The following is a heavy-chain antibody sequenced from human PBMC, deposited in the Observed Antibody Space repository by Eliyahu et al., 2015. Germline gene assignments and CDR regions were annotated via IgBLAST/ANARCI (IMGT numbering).Heavy chain of an antibody. V-gene: IGHV3-23*01. CDR3: AKSSGWYVADHPTFLFDY. Sequence: EVQLLESGGGLVQPGGSLXXSCAASGXTFRXYXMSXVRQAPGKGLEWVSAISGSGGSTYYADSVKGRFTISRDNSKNTLYLQMNSLRAEDTAVYYCAKSSGWYVADHPTFLFDYWGQGTLVTVSS. CDR1: GXTFRXYX. CDR2: ISGSGGST. J-gene: IGHJ4*02. D-gene: IGHD6-19*01.